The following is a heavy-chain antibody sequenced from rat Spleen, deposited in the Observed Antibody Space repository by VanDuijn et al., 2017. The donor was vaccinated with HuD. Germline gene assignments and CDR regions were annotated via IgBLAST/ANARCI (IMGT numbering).Heavy chain of an antibody. V-gene: IGHV5-19*01. J-gene: IGHJ4*01. CDR1: GFTFSNYG. Sequence: EVQLVESGGGLVQPGRSLALSCEASGFTFSNYGMHWIRQAPTKGLAWVASISPSGARSNYRDTVKGRFTISRDNAKSTLYLQMDSLRSEDSATYYCATDGYYDGTYYSVYVMDARGQGASVTVSS. CDR3: ATDGYYDGTYYSVYVMDA. CDR2: ISPSGARS. D-gene: IGHD1-12*02.